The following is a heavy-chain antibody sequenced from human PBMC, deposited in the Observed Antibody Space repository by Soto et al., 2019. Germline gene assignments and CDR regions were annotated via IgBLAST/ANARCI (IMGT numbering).Heavy chain of an antibody. CDR1: GYTFTSYG. J-gene: IGHJ5*02. CDR3: AIAWGYSYGVDP. CDR2: ISAYNGNT. D-gene: IGHD5-18*01. V-gene: IGHV1-18*01. Sequence: QVQLVQSGAEVKKPGASVKVSCKASGYTFTSYGISWVRQAPGQGLEWMGWISAYNGNTNYAQKLQGRVTLTTDKATITAYMELRIVRSDDTAAYYCAIAWGYSYGVDPWGQGTLVTVSS.